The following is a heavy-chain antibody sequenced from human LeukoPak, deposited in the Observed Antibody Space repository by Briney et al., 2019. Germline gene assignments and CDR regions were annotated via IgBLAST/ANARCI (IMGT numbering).Heavy chain of an antibody. Sequence: PGGSLRLSCVVYGLSLSNYAMSWVRQAPGKGLEWVSYISERGGSTTYADSVKGRFTISRDNSLNTLYLQMSRLRAEDAAVYFCAKRGVVIRGILVIGYHQEAYHYDYWGQGVLVTVSS. CDR1: GLSLSNYA. V-gene: IGHV3-23*01. D-gene: IGHD3-10*01. CDR2: ISERGGST. CDR3: AKRGVVIRGILVIGYHQEAYHYDY. J-gene: IGHJ4*02.